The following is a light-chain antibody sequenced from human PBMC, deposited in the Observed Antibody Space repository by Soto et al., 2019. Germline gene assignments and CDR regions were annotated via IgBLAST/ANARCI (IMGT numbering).Light chain of an antibody. Sequence: EIVLTQSPPTLSLSPGERATLSCRASQSVSSYLAWYQQKPGQAPRLLIYDASNRATGIPARFTGSGSGTDFALTISSLEPEDFAISYCQQRSNWPWTFGQGTKVEIK. CDR2: DAS. CDR1: QSVSSY. CDR3: QQRSNWPWT. J-gene: IGKJ1*01. V-gene: IGKV3-11*01.